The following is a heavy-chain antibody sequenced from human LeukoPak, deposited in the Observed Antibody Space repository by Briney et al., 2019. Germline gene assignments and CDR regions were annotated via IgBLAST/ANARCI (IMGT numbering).Heavy chain of an antibody. Sequence: PGGSLRLSCAASGFTFDDYGMSWVRQAPGKGLEWVGRIKSTSDGGTTDYAAPVKRRFSISRDDYKKTVYLQMSSLKTEDTAVYYCTRALSGVDWGQGTLVTVSS. J-gene: IGHJ4*02. CDR2: IKSTSDGGTT. CDR3: TRALSGVD. V-gene: IGHV3-15*05. CDR1: GFTFDDYG. D-gene: IGHD1-26*01.